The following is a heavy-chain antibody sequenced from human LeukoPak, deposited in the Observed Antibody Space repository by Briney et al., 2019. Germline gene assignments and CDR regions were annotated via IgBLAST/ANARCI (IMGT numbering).Heavy chain of an antibody. CDR3: TRDVHDY. D-gene: IGHD3-10*02. CDR2: IKEDGSDK. Sequence: GGSLRLSCAASGFTVSSYWMSWVRQAPGKGLEWVATIKEDGSDKYYVDSVKGRFSISRDNAENSLYLQMNSLRAEDTAVYYCTRDVHDYWGQETLVTVSS. CDR1: GFTVSSYW. J-gene: IGHJ4*02. V-gene: IGHV3-7*01.